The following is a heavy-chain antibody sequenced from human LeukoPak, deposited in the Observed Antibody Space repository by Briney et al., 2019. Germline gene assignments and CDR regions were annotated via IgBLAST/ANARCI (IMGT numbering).Heavy chain of an antibody. J-gene: IGHJ5*02. D-gene: IGHD3-10*01. Sequence: SETLSLTCTVSGGSISSFYWSWIRQPPAKGLEWIGCVYYSGTTNYNPSLKSRVTISGDTSKNQFSLKLNSVTAADTPVYYCVRGVRGVIIIPVNNWFDPWGQGTLVTVSS. CDR3: VRGVRGVIIIPVNNWFDP. CDR1: GGSISSFY. CDR2: VYYSGTT. V-gene: IGHV4-59*01.